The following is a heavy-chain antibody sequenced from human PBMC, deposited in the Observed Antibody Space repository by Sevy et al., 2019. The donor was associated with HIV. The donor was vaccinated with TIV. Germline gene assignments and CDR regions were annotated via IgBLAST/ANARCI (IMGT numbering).Heavy chain of an antibody. D-gene: IGHD3-16*01. V-gene: IGHV3-7*01. Sequence: GGSLRLSCAASGFSFSTYWMTWVRQAPGKGLECVATMNQDGTERDYVDSVKGRFTISRDNTKTSLFLQMNSLSAEDTGVYYCVREGLGGFSYSLDCWGQGTLVTVSS. CDR2: MNQDGTER. CDR3: VREGLGGFSYSLDC. J-gene: IGHJ4*02. CDR1: GFSFSTYW.